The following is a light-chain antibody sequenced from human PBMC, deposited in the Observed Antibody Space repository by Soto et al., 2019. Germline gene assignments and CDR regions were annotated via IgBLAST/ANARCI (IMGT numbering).Light chain of an antibody. V-gene: IGKV1-39*01. CDR2: GAS. CDR3: QQSYRSPYT. Sequence: ILMTQSPSSLSASVGDSVTVTCRASQSINIYLNWYQQKPGKAHTLLIYGASSLQSGVPSRFTGGGSRTDFTLTISSLQPEDFATYYCQQSYRSPYTFGQGTKLEIK. CDR1: QSINIY. J-gene: IGKJ2*01.